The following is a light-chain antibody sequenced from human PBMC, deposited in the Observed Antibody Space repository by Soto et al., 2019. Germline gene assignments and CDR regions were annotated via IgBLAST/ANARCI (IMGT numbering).Light chain of an antibody. CDR3: QQYNNXHRT. Sequence: EIVMTQSPSTLSVSPGERATLSCRASQSVSSNLAWYQQKPGQAPRLLIYGASTRATGIPARFSGSGSGTEFTLTISSLQSEDFAVYYCQQYNNXHRTFGQGTKVDIK. CDR1: QSVSSN. CDR2: GAS. J-gene: IGKJ1*01. V-gene: IGKV3-15*01.